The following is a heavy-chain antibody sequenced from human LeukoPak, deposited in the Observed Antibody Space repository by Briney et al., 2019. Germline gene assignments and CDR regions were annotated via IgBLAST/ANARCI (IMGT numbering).Heavy chain of an antibody. J-gene: IGHJ4*02. CDR2: LHDSGAST. Sequence: PGGSLRLSCAASGFTLSNYAMSWVRQAPGKGLEWVSALHDSGASTYYADSVKGRFTVSRDSSKNTLNLQMNSLRAEDTAVYYCAKVLEDRSMNMHFDYWGPGTQVTVSS. CDR3: AKVLEDRSMNMHFDY. CDR1: GFTLSNYA. D-gene: IGHD5-18*01. V-gene: IGHV3-23*01.